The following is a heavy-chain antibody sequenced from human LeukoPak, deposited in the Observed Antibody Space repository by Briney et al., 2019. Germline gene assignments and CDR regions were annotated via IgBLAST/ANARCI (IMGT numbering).Heavy chain of an antibody. CDR2: ISAYNGNT. J-gene: IGHJ4*02. CDR1: GYTFTNYG. Sequence: ASVKVSCKASGYTFTNYGFSWVRQAPGQGLEWMGWISAYNGNTNYAQKLQGRVTMTTDTSTSTAYMELRSLRSDDTAVYYCARDPVDRGSYFQSWGQGTLVTVS. D-gene: IGHD1-26*01. V-gene: IGHV1-18*01. CDR3: ARDPVDRGSYFQS.